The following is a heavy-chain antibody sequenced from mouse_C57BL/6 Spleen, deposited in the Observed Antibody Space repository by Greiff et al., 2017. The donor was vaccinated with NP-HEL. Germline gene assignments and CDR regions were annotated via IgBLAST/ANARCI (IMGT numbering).Heavy chain of an antibody. CDR2: IYPRSGDT. D-gene: IGHD1-1*02. J-gene: IGHJ4*01. CDR3: ASTGGHYAMDD. Sequence: VQLQQSGPELVKPGASVKLSCKASGYTFSSSWMNWVKQRPGQGLEWIGRIYPRSGDTNYNGKFKGKATLTADKSSSTAYMQLSSLTSEDYAVYFCASTGGHYAMDDWGQGTSVTVSS. V-gene: IGHV1-82*01. CDR1: GYTFSSSW.